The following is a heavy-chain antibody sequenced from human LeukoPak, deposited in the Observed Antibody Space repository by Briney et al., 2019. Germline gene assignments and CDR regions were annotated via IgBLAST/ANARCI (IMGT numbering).Heavy chain of an antibody. CDR3: ARESHETREDY. CDR2: ISANNGDT. Sequence: ASVTVSCKASGYTFTSYGISWVRQAPGQGLEWMGWISANNGDTDYPPKLQDRVTMTTDTYTSTAYMELRSLRSDDTAMYYCARESHETREDYWGQGTLVTVSS. CDR1: GYTFTSYG. V-gene: IGHV1-18*01. D-gene: IGHD1-1*01. J-gene: IGHJ4*02.